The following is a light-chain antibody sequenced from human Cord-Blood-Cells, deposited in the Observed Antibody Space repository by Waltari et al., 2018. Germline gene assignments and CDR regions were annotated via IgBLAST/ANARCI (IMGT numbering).Light chain of an antibody. CDR2: GAS. V-gene: IGKV3-15*01. CDR1: QSVSSN. CDR3: QQYNNWPLT. J-gene: IGKJ4*01. Sequence: EIVMTQSPATLSVSPGERATLSCRASQSVSSNLAWYQQKPGQAPRLLIYGASTRATGIPARFSGRGSGIEVTLTINSLQSEDFAVYYCQQYNNWPLTFGGGTKVEIK.